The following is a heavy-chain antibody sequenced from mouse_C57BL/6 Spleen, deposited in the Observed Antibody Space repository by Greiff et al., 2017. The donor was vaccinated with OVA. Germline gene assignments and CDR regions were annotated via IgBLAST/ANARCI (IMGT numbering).Heavy chain of an antibody. CDR2: IDPSDSYT. CDR3: ASLYYDYDGAWFAY. J-gene: IGHJ3*01. Sequence: QVQLKQPGAELVMPGASVKLSCKASGYTFTSYWMHWVKQRPGQGLEWIGEIDPSDSYTNYNQKFKGKSTLTVDKSSSTAYMQLSSLTSEDSAVYYCASLYYDYDGAWFAYWGQGTLVTVSA. D-gene: IGHD2-4*01. V-gene: IGHV1-69*01. CDR1: GYTFTSYW.